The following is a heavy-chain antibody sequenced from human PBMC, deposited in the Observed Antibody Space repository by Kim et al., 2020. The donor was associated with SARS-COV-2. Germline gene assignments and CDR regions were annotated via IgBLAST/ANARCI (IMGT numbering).Heavy chain of an antibody. Sequence: SETLSLTCAVYGGSFSGCFFWCWIRQPPGKGLEWIGEINHRGGTTYNPSLESRVTISVDTSKNQFSLKLSSVTAADTAVYYCARGTRGYSSSWFSAWGQGTLVPGPS. D-gene: IGHD6-13*01. CDR3: ARGTRGYSSSWFSA. CDR2: INHRGGT. J-gene: IGHJ5*02. V-gene: IGHV4-34*01. CDR1: GGSFSGCFF.